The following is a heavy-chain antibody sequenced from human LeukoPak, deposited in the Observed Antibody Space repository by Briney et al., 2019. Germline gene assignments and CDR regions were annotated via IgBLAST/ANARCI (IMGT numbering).Heavy chain of an antibody. CDR1: EFTFDDYS. D-gene: IGHD2-8*01. J-gene: IGHJ4*02. V-gene: IGHV3-43*01. Sequence: GGSLRLSCVASEFTFDDYSFHWVRQAPGKGLEWLSLISRDGRTTYYADSVKGRFTISRDNSKNSLYLQMNSLRTEDTALYYCTKDRYCTTTFCPLDYWGQGTLVTVSS. CDR2: ISRDGRTT. CDR3: TKDRYCTTTFCPLDY.